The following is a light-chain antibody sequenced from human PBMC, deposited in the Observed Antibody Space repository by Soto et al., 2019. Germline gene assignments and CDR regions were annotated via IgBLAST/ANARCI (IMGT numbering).Light chain of an antibody. V-gene: IGKV1-12*01. J-gene: IGKJ5*01. CDR1: QGIGSW. Sequence: DIQMTESPSSMSASVGDRFTITCRASQGIGSWLAWYQHKPGKGPTLLIHATSNLQIGVPSRFSGSGSGTEFTLTISSLEPEDFGTYYCKQSYKMPSFGQGTRRGIK. CDR2: ATS. CDR3: KQSYKMPS.